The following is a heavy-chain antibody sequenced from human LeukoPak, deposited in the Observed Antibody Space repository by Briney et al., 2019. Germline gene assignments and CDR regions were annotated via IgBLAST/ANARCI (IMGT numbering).Heavy chain of an antibody. CDR1: GFTFSSYA. Sequence: PGGSLRLSCAASGFTFSSYAMSWVRQAPGKGLEWVSAISGSGGSTYYADSVKGRFTVSRDNSKNTLYLQMNSLRAEDTAVYYCAKAPVTTYGIYYFDYWGQGTLVTVSS. J-gene: IGHJ4*02. D-gene: IGHD4-17*01. V-gene: IGHV3-23*01. CDR3: AKAPVTTYGIYYFDY. CDR2: ISGSGGST.